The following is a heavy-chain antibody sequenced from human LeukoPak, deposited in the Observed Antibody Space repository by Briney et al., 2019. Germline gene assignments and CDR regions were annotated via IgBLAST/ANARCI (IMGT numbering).Heavy chain of an antibody. CDR1: GFTFSSYS. CDR3: ARDLIRGYEYCDSSGYYYG. J-gene: IGHJ4*02. V-gene: IGHV3-21*01. D-gene: IGHD3-22*01. CDR2: ISSSSSYI. Sequence: GGSLRLSCAASGFTFSSYSMNWVRQAPGKGLEWVSSISSSSSYIYYADSVKGRFTISRDNAKNSLYLQMNSLRAEDTAVYYCARDLIRGYEYCDSSGYYYGWGQGTLVTVSS.